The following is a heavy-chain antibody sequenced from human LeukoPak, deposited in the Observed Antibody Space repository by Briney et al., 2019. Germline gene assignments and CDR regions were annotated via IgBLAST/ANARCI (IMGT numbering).Heavy chain of an antibody. Sequence: SVKVSCKASGGTFSSYAISWVRQAPGQGLEWMGRIIPIFGIANYAQKFQGRVTITADKSTNTAYMELSSLRSEDTAVYYCARVGYCSSTSCYSYYYYYGMDVWGQGTTVTVSS. D-gene: IGHD2-2*01. CDR2: IIPIFGIA. CDR1: GGTFSSYA. CDR3: ARVGYCSSTSCYSYYYYYGMDV. J-gene: IGHJ6*02. V-gene: IGHV1-69*04.